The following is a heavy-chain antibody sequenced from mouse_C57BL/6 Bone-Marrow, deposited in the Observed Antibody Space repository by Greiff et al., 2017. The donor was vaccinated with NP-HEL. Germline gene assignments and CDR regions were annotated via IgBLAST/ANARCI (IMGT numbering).Heavy chain of an antibody. V-gene: IGHV1-39*01. D-gene: IGHD2-2*01. CDR1: GYSFTDYN. Sequence: VQLQQSGPELVKPGASVKISCKASGYSFTDYNMNWVKQSNGKSLEWIGVINPNYGTTSYNQKFKGNATLTVDQSSSTAYMQLNSLTSEDSAVYYCAREGIYYGYPIDGAMDYWGQGTSVTVSS. CDR3: AREGIYYGYPIDGAMDY. J-gene: IGHJ4*01. CDR2: INPNYGTT.